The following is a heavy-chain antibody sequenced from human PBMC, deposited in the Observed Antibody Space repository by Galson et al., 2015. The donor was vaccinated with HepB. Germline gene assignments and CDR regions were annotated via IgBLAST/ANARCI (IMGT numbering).Heavy chain of an antibody. CDR3: ARNDPAYLEWYFDL. CDR1: GYTFTSYG. D-gene: IGHD1-1*01. V-gene: IGHV1-18*01. J-gene: IGHJ2*01. CDR2: ISAYNGNT. Sequence: SVKVSCKASGYTFTSYGNSWVRQAPGQGLEWMGWISAYNGNTNYAQKLQGRVTMTTDTSTSTAYMELRSLRSDDTAVYYCARNDPAYLEWYFDLWGRGTLVTVSS.